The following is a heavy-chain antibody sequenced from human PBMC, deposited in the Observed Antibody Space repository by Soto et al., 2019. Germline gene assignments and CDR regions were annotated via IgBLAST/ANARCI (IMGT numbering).Heavy chain of an antibody. CDR2: IYYSGSK. Sequence: SETLSLTCTVSGDSINNGDCYWSWLRQLPGKGLEWIGYIYYSGSKYYNPSLKSRVSMSIDTSKNHFSLNLTSVTAADTAVYYCAREKEDDSGDYNAFDIWGQGTVVTVSS. J-gene: IGHJ3*02. V-gene: IGHV4-30-4*01. CDR1: GDSINNGDCY. D-gene: IGHD4-17*01. CDR3: AREKEDDSGDYNAFDI.